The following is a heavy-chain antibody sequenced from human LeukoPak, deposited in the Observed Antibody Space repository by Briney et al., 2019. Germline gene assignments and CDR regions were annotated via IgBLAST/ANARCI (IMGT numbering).Heavy chain of an antibody. CDR2: MNPNSGNT. CDR1: GYTFTSYD. J-gene: IGHJ6*02. CDR3: ARGVTMVRGVIVPDRGPRTKYGMDV. V-gene: IGHV1-8*01. D-gene: IGHD3-10*01. Sequence: ASVKVSCKASGYTFTSYDINWVRQATGQRLEWMGWMNPNSGNTGYAQKFQGRVTMTRNTSISTAYMELSSLRSEDTAVYYCARGVTMVRGVIVPDRGPRTKYGMDVWGQGTTVTVSS.